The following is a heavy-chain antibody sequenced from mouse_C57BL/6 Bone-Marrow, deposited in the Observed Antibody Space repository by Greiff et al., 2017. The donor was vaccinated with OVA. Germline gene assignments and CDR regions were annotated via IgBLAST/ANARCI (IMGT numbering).Heavy chain of an antibody. CDR2: IYPGDGDT. V-gene: IGHV1-80*01. D-gene: IGHD2-4*01. CDR1: GYAFSSYW. CDR3: ARVITTTGYYFDY. Sequence: LQESGAELVKPGASVKISCKASGYAFSSYWMNWVKQRPGKGLEWIGQIYPGDGDTNYNGKFKGKATLTADKSSSTAYMQLSSLTSEDSAVYFCARVITTTGYYFDYWGQGTTLTVSS. J-gene: IGHJ2*01.